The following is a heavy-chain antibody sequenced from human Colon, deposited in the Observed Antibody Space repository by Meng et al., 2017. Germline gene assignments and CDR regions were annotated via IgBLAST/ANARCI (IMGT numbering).Heavy chain of an antibody. Sequence: GGSLRLSCAASGSTFSDHYIDWVRQAPGKGLEWVGLSRNKDNSYTTEYAASVKGRFTISTDASKNSLYLQMSSLKTEDTAVYYCARGYSGTYFYAFDFWGQGTMVTVSS. CDR3: ARGYSGTYFYAFDF. J-gene: IGHJ4*03. D-gene: IGHD1-26*01. V-gene: IGHV3-72*01. CDR1: GSTFSDHY. CDR2: SRNKDNSYTT.